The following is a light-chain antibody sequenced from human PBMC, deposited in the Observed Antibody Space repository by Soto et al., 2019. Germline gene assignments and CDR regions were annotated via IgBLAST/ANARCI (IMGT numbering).Light chain of an antibody. CDR3: QQLHSYPYT. CDR2: TAS. J-gene: IGKJ2*01. V-gene: IGKV1-9*01. CDR1: QDISSH. Sequence: DIQLTQAPSFLSASVGDRVTITCRASQDISSHLAWYQQKPGKAPKLLIYTASTLQSGVPSRFSGSGSGTAFTLTISSLQPEDFATYYCQQLHSYPYTFGQGTKLEIK.